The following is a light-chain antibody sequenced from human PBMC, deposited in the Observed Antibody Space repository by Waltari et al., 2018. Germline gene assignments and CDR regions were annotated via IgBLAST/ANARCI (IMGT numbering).Light chain of an antibody. V-gene: IGLV2-14*03. CDR3: NSYSNTATPVV. CDR2: DVR. CDR1: SRDVGGYNY. J-gene: IGLJ2*01. Sequence: QSALTQPASVSGSPGQSITISCTGTSRDVGGYNYVSWYQQQPGKAPKLIIYDVRSRPSGVSDRFSGSKSGNTASLTISGLQAEDEAGYHCNSYSNTATPVVFGGGTRLTVL.